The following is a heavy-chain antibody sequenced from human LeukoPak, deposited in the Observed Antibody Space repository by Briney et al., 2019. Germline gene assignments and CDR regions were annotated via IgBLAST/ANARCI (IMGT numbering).Heavy chain of an antibody. D-gene: IGHD3-10*01. CDR3: ATYYYGSGGYYKKYFQH. CDR1: GYTLTELS. J-gene: IGHJ1*01. Sequence: ASVKVSRKVSGYTLTELSMHWVRQAPGKGLEWMGGFDPEDGETIYAQKFQGRVTMTEDTSTDTAYMELSSLRSEDTAVYYCATYYYGSGGYYKKYFQHWGQGTLVTVSS. CDR2: FDPEDGET. V-gene: IGHV1-24*01.